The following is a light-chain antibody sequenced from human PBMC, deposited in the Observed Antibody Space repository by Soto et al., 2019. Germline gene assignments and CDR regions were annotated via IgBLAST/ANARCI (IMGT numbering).Light chain of an antibody. V-gene: IGLV2-14*01. CDR3: SSYTSSSPWV. CDR1: SSDVGGYNY. J-gene: IGLJ3*02. CDR2: EVS. Sequence: QSXLTQPAXXXGXPGXSXTXXXTGTSSDVGGYNYVSWYQQHPGKAPKLMIYEVSNRPSGVSNRFSGSKSGNTASLTISGLQAEDEADYYCSSYTSSSPWVFGGGTKLTVL.